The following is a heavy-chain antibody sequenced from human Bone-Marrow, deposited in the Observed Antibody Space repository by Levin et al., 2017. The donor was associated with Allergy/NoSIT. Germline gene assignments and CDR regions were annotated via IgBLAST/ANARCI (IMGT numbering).Heavy chain of an antibody. Sequence: SVKVSCKASGDTTRGYAISWVRQAPGQGLQWMGGIVPMSATRNYAQRFQGRITITADESTSAAYIEVNSLRSEDTAVDYCATTREPGPSTVTTFDYWGQGTRVTVSS. CDR1: GDTTRGYA. D-gene: IGHD4-17*01. V-gene: IGHV1-69*13. CDR2: IVPMSATR. CDR3: ATTREPGPSTVTTFDY. J-gene: IGHJ4*02.